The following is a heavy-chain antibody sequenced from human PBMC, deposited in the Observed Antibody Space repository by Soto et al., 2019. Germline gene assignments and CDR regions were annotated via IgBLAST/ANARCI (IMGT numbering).Heavy chain of an antibody. CDR1: GGSFSGYY. CDR2: INHSGST. Sequence: SETLSLTCAVYGGSFSGYYWSWIRQPPGKGLEWIGEINHSGSTNYNPSLKSRVTISVDTSKNQFSLKLSSVTAADTAVYYCARGRSRGSGGLVIPQAYYFDYWGQGTLVTVSS. V-gene: IGHV4-34*01. CDR3: ARGRSRGSGGLVIPQAYYFDY. J-gene: IGHJ4*02. D-gene: IGHD3-9*01.